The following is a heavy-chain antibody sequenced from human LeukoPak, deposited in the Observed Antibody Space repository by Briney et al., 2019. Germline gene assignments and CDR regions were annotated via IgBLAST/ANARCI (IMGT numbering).Heavy chain of an antibody. CDR3: ARVGYCSSTSCYPLDY. Sequence: GGSLRLSCAASGFTFSSYEMNWVRQAPGKGLEWVSYISTTGSSIYYADSVKGRFTISRDNVKNLLYLQMNSLRAEDTAVYYCARVGYCSSTSCYPLDYWGQGTLVTVSS. V-gene: IGHV3-48*03. D-gene: IGHD2-2*01. J-gene: IGHJ4*02. CDR2: ISTTGSSI. CDR1: GFTFSSYE.